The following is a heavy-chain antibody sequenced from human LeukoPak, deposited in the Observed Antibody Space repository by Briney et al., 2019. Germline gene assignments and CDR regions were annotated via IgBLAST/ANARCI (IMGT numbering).Heavy chain of an antibody. V-gene: IGHV1-8*03. CDR2: MNPNSGNT. D-gene: IGHD1-26*01. J-gene: IGHJ5*02. Sequence: ASVKVSCKASGYTFTSYDINWVQQATGQGLEWMGWMNPNSGNTGYAQKFQGRVTITRNTSISTAYMELSSLRSEDTAVYYCARPRRGSYHNWFDPWGQGTLVTVS. CDR1: GYTFTSYD. CDR3: ARPRRGSYHNWFDP.